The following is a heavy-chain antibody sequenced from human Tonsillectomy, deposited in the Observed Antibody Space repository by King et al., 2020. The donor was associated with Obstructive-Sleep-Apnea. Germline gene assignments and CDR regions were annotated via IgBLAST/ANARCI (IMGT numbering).Heavy chain of an antibody. CDR2: IYYSGST. CDR3: ARHGPENGWPRNAFDI. CDR1: GASISSTSYY. Sequence: MQLQESGPGLVKPSETLSLTCTVSGASISSTSYYWGWIRQPPGRGLEWIGSIYYSGSTYYKASLKSRVTISVDTSKNQFSLMLSSVTAADTAVYYCARHGPENGWPRNAFDIWGQGTMVTVSS. J-gene: IGHJ3*02. V-gene: IGHV4-39*01. D-gene: IGHD6-19*01.